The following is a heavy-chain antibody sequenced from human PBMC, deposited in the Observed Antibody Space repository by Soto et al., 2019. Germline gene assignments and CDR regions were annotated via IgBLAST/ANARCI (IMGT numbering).Heavy chain of an antibody. Sequence: EVQLVESGGGLVQPGGSLRLSCAASGFTVSSNHMSWVRQAPGKGLEWVSLIYSGGSTYYADSVKGRFTFSRGNSQNTLYLQMNSLRAEDTAVYYCAGPGEQHRYWGQGTLVTVSS. V-gene: IGHV3-66*01. CDR2: IYSGGST. J-gene: IGHJ4*02. D-gene: IGHD3-16*01. CDR1: GFTVSSNH. CDR3: AGPGEQHRY.